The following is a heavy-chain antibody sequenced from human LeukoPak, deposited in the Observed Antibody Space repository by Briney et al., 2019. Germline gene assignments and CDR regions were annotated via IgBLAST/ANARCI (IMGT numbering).Heavy chain of an antibody. Sequence: KSSETLSLTCTVSGGSISSYYWSWIRQPPGKGLEWIGYIYYSGSTNYNPSLKSRVTISVDTSKNQFSLKLSSVTAADTAVYYCARGLDTAMVTFDYWGQGTLVTVSS. CDR3: ARGLDTAMVTFDY. CDR1: GGSISSYY. CDR2: IYYSGST. V-gene: IGHV4-59*01. D-gene: IGHD5-18*01. J-gene: IGHJ4*02.